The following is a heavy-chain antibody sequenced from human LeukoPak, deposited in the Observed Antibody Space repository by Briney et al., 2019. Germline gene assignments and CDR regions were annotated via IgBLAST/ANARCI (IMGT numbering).Heavy chain of an antibody. CDR3: ARLGFTTAIPNDY. J-gene: IGHJ4*02. CDR2: INPNSGGT. D-gene: IGHD2-2*02. V-gene: IGHV1-2*02. CDR1: GYTFTGYY. Sequence: ASVKVFCKASGYTFTGYYMQWVRQAPGQGLEWMGWINPNSGGTNYAQKFQGRVTTTRDTSISTAYMELSRLRSDDTAVYYCARLGFTTAIPNDYWGQGTLVTVSS.